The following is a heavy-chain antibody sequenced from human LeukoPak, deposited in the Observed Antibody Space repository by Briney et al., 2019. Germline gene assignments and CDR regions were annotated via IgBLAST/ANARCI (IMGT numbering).Heavy chain of an antibody. CDR1: GFTFSSYW. Sequence: PGGSLRLSCAASGFTFSSYWMHWVRQAPGKGLLWVSRIKTDGSSTDYADSGKGRFTISRNNAKNTMYLQMNILRAEDTAVYYCARGVSGTGPDIWGLGTMVTVSS. V-gene: IGHV3-74*01. D-gene: IGHD5/OR15-5a*01. J-gene: IGHJ3*02. CDR3: ARGVSGTGPDI. CDR2: IKTDGSST.